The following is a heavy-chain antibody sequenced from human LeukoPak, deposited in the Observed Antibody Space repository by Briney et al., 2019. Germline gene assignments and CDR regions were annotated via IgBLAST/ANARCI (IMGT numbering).Heavy chain of an antibody. D-gene: IGHD2-15*01. V-gene: IGHV4-34*01. CDR2: INHSGST. Sequence: SETLSLTCAVYGGSFSGYYWSWIRQPPGKGLEWIGEINHSGSTNYNPSLKSRVTISVDTSKNQFSLKLSSVTAADTAVYYCARLALIWGQGTLDTVSS. CDR1: GGSFSGYY. CDR3: ARLALI. J-gene: IGHJ4*02.